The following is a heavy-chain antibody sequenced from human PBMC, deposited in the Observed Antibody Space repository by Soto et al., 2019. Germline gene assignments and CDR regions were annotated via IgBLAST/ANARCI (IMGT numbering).Heavy chain of an antibody. Sequence: ASVKVSCKASGYSFSTFAIHWVRQAPGQRLEWMGRINAGIGNTKYSEKFQGRVTITGRKSASTAYMELSSLRSEDTAVYYCARDRYYDILTGNDYWGQGTLVTVSS. J-gene: IGHJ4*02. CDR1: GYSFSTFA. V-gene: IGHV1-3*01. CDR3: ARDRYYDILTGNDY. D-gene: IGHD3-9*01. CDR2: INAGIGNT.